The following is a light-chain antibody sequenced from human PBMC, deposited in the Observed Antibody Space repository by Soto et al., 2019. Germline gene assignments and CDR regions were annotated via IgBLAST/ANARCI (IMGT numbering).Light chain of an antibody. J-gene: IGKJ3*01. V-gene: IGKV3-11*01. CDR1: QSIGTF. CDR2: NAS. CDR3: QQYNKWPLT. Sequence: VLTQSPATLSLSPGERATLSCRASQSIGTFLAWYQHKPGQAPRLLIYNASKRATGVPARFSGGGSGSDFTLTISSLQSEDFAVYYCQQYNKWPLTFGPGTKVDIK.